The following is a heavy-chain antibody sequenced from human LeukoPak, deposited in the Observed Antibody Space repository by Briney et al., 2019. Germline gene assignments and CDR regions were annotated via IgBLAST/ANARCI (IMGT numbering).Heavy chain of an antibody. Sequence: PGGSLRLSCAASGFSFSNYAMSWFRQAPARGPEWVSSIRGSGETLYADSVKGRFSLSRDDSRNSVHLQLNNLRVEDTAIYYCAKANWVSNADAVWWGQGTQVTVSS. D-gene: IGHD1-1*01. CDR1: GFSFSNYA. J-gene: IGHJ4*02. V-gene: IGHV3-23*01. CDR3: AKANWVSNADAVW. CDR2: IRGSGET.